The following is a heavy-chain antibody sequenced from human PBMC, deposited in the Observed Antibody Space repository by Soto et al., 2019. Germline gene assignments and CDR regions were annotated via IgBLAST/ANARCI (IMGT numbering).Heavy chain of an antibody. CDR2: IDPSDSYT. CDR3: ARTLTGPLGYYYYYYGMDV. CDR1: GYSFTSYW. V-gene: IGHV5-10-1*01. J-gene: IGHJ6*02. Sequence: GESLKISCKGSGYSFTSYWISWVRQMPGKGLDWMGRIDPSDSYTNYSPSFQGHVTISADKSISTAYLQWSSLKASDTAMYYCARTLTGPLGYYYYYYGMDVWGQGTTVTVSS. D-gene: IGHD1-1*01.